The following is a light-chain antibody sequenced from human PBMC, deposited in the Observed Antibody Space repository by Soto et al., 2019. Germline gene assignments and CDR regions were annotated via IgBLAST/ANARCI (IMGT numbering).Light chain of an antibody. Sequence: AMRMTQSPSSFTASTGDRVTITCRASHGIGSSLAWYQQKPGKAPNLLIYATSTLQSAVPSRFSGSGSGTDFTLTINYLQSDDFATYYCQQYYTFPLTFGGGTKVEIK. CDR1: HGIGSS. V-gene: IGKV1-8*01. CDR3: QQYYTFPLT. CDR2: ATS. J-gene: IGKJ4*01.